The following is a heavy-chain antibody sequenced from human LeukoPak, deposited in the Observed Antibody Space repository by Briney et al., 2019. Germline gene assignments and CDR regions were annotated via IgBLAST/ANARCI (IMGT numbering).Heavy chain of an antibody. J-gene: IGHJ5*02. V-gene: IGHV3-74*01. D-gene: IGHD2-15*01. Sequence: GGSLRLSCVASGFSLSGYWMYWVRQAPGKGLMYISRNNGDGSTTNYADVVKGQFTMSRDYVKNTLYLQMNSLRVEDTAVYYCARDPRNVGLAPWGQGTLVTVSS. CDR2: NNGDGSTT. CDR3: ARDPRNVGLAP. CDR1: GFSLSGYW.